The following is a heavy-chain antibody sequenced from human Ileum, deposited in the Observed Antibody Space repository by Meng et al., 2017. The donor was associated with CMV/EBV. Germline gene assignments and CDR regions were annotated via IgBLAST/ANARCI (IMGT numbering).Heavy chain of an antibody. CDR2: VITTLGTA. Sequence: SVKVSCKASGGTFSTYFITWVRQAPGQGLEWVGRVITTLGTANYAQNFQGKVTLTADQSTSTMTLSSLRSYDTDIYYCEGGGAMGINYWGLGTLVTVSS. J-gene: IGHJ4*02. CDR1: GGTFSTYF. CDR3: EGGGAMGINY. V-gene: IGHV1-69*08. D-gene: IGHD5-18*01.